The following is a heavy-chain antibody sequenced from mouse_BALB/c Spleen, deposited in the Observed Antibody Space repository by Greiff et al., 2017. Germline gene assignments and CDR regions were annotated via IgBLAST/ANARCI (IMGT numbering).Heavy chain of an antibody. CDR2: INSNGGST. D-gene: IGHD2-3*01. CDR1: GFTFSSYY. J-gene: IGHJ4*01. Sequence: DVKLVESGGGLVKLGGSLKLSCAASGFTFSSYYMSWVRQTPGKRLELVAAINSNGGSTYYPDTVKGRFTISRDNAKNTLYLQMSSLKSDDTALYYCARHNMILYAMDYWGQGTSVTVSS. CDR3: ARHNMILYAMDY. V-gene: IGHV5-6-2*01.